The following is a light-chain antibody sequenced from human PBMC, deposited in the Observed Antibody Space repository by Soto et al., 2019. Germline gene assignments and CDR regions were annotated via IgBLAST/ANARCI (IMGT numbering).Light chain of an antibody. CDR3: SSYTSSSAPVV. J-gene: IGLJ2*01. CDR1: SSDVGGYNY. CDR2: EVS. V-gene: IGLV2-14*01. Sequence: QSALTQPDSVSGSPGQSITISCTGTSSDVGGYNYVSWYQQHPGKAPKLMIYEVSNRPSGVSNRFSGSKSGNTASLTISGLQAADEADYYCSSYTSSSAPVVFGGGTKVTVL.